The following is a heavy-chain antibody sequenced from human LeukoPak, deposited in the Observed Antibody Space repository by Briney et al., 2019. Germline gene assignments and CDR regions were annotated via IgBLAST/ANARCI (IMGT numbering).Heavy chain of an antibody. Sequence: TSETLSLICAVYGGSFSGYYWSWIRQSPGKGLEWIGEINHSGSTNYNPSLKSRVTISVDTSKNQFSLKLSSVTAADTAVYSCARGLLWDSSGWLSRSFDPWGQGTLVTVSS. CDR1: GGSFSGYY. V-gene: IGHV4-34*01. D-gene: IGHD6-19*01. CDR3: ARGLLWDSSGWLSRSFDP. CDR2: INHSGST. J-gene: IGHJ5*02.